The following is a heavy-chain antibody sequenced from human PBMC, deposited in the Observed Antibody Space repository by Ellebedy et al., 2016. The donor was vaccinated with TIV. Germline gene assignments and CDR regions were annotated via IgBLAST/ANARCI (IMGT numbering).Heavy chain of an antibody. J-gene: IGHJ4*02. CDR3: AGGRYVTRFDY. CDR1: GGSISSGDYY. Sequence: SETLSLTCTVSGGSISSGDYYWSWVRQPPGKGLEWIGYIYYSGSTNYNPSLKSRVTISVDTSKNQFSLKLSSVTAADTAVYYCAGGRYVTRFDYWGQGTLVTVSS. V-gene: IGHV4-61*08. CDR2: IYYSGST. D-gene: IGHD3-16*01.